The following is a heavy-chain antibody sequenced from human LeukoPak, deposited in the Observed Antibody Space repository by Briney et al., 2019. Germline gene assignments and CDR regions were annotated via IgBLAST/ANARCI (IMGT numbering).Heavy chain of an antibody. J-gene: IGHJ4*02. CDR2: ISYLSSHV. CDR3: GRAFPPLRTSSAGDL. Sequence: GGSLRLSCAASGFTFSDYDMNWVRQAPGKGLEWVSSISYLSSHVYYGDSVKGRFSISRDNAKNSLYLQMNSLGAEDTAIYYCGRAFPPLRTSSAGDLWGQGILVTVSS. V-gene: IGHV3-21*01. CDR1: GFTFSDYD. D-gene: IGHD3-16*01.